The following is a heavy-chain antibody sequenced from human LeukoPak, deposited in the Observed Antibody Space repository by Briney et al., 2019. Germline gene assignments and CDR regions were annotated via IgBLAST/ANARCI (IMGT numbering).Heavy chain of an antibody. V-gene: IGHV4-59*12. CDR3: ARGPSVIHLFDY. J-gene: IGHJ4*02. CDR1: GGSISSYY. Sequence: SETLSLTCTVSGGSISSYYWSWIRQPPGKGLEWIGYIYYSGSTNYNPSLKSRVTISVDTSKNQFSLKLSSVTAADTAVYYCARGPSVIHLFDYWGQGTLVTVSS. D-gene: IGHD4-11*01. CDR2: IYYSGST.